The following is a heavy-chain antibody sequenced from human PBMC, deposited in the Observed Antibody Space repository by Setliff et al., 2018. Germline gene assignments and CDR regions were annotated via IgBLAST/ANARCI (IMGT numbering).Heavy chain of an antibody. V-gene: IGHV1-18*01. D-gene: IGHD1-26*01. CDR2: ISPYNGDT. Sequence: ASVKVSCKASGYIFNTFGISWVRRAPGQGLEWIGWISPYNGDTKYAQKLQDRVSKTIDTSTSTAYVEVRSLRSDDTALSYCARSPPNRGVGQGHHMDVFCPGPSVTVSS. CDR1: GYIFNTFG. CDR3: ARSPPNRGVGQGHHMDV. J-gene: IGHJ6*02.